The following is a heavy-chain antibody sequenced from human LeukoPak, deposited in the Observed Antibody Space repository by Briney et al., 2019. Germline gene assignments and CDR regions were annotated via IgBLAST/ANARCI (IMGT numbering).Heavy chain of an antibody. D-gene: IGHD2-21*01. J-gene: IGHJ4*02. CDR1: GYTFTSYA. CDR2: IIPILGIA. V-gene: IGHV1-69*04. Sequence: SVKVSCKASGYTFTSYAISWVRQAPGQGLEWMGRIIPILGIANYAQKFQGRVTITADKSTSTAYMELSSLRSEDTAVYYCARAQHGVRSTDYWGQGTLVTASS. CDR3: ARAQHGVRSTDY.